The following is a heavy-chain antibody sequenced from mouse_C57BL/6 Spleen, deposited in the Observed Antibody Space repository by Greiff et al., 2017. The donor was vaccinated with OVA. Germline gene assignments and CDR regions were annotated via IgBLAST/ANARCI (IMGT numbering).Heavy chain of an antibody. D-gene: IGHD1-1*01. CDR2: IHPNSGST. CDR1: GYTFTSYW. Sequence: QVQLKQPGAELVKPGASVKLSCKASGYTFTSYWMHWVKQRPGQGLEWIGMIHPNSGSTNYNEKFKSKATLTVDKSSSTAYMQLSSLTSEDSAVYYCARPLYGSIAYWGQGTLVTVSA. J-gene: IGHJ3*01. CDR3: ARPLYGSIAY. V-gene: IGHV1-64*01.